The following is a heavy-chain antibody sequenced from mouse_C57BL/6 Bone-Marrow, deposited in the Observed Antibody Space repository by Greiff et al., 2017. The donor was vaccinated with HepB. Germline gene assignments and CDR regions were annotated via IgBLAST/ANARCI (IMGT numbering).Heavy chain of an antibody. J-gene: IGHJ1*03. CDR2: INPSSGYT. V-gene: IGHV1-4*01. D-gene: IGHD3-1*01. CDR3: ARSGPSYWYFDV. CDR1: GYTFTSYT. Sequence: QVHVKQSGAELARPGASVKMSCKASGYTFTSYTMHWVKQRPGQGLEWIGYINPSSGYTKYNQKFKDKATLTADKSSSTAYMQLSSLTSEDSAVYYCARSGPSYWYFDVWGTGTTVTVSS.